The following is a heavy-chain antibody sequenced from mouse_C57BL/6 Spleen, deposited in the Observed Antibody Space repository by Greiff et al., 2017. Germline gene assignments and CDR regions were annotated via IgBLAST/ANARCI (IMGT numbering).Heavy chain of an antibody. CDR3: AREGGNYNAMYY. J-gene: IGHJ4*01. CDR1: GYSFTDYN. Sequence: VQLQQSGPELVKPAASVKISCKASGYSFTDYNMNWVKQSNGKSLEWFGVINPNYGTTSYNQKFKGKSTLTVAQSSSSAYMQLNSLTSEASAVYYCAREGGNYNAMYYWGQGTSVTVSS. D-gene: IGHD2-1*01. CDR2: INPNYGTT. V-gene: IGHV1-39*01.